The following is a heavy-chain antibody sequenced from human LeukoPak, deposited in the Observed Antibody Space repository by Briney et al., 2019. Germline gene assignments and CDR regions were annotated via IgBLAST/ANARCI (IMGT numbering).Heavy chain of an antibody. Sequence: SETLSLTCTVSGGSISSSSYYWGWIRQPPGKGLEWIGSIYYSGSTYYNPSLKSRVTISVDTSKNQFSLRLSSVTAADTAVYYCARDNYDSSGSQGSDAFDIWGQGTMVTVSS. CDR3: ARDNYDSSGSQGSDAFDI. V-gene: IGHV4-39*07. J-gene: IGHJ3*02. CDR2: IYYSGST. CDR1: GGSISSSSYY. D-gene: IGHD3-22*01.